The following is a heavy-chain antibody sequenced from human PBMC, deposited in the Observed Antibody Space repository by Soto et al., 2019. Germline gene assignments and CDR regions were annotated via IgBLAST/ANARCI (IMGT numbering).Heavy chain of an antibody. CDR3: AKAITMVRGVDY. D-gene: IGHD3-10*01. V-gene: IGHV3-33*06. J-gene: IGHJ4*02. CDR2: IWYDGSNK. CDR1: GFTFSAYG. Sequence: QVQLVESGGGVVQPGRSLRLSCAASGFTFSAYGMHWVRQAPGKGLEWVSTIWYDGSNKYYADSVKGRFTVSRDNSKNTVYLQMNTLRAEDTAVYYCAKAITMVRGVDYWGQGTLVTVSS.